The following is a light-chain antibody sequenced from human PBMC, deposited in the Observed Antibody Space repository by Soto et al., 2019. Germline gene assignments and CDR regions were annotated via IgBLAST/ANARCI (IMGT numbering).Light chain of an antibody. CDR1: QAIRSD. Sequence: IPMTQSPSSLSASVGDRVTITCRASQAIRSDLAWYQQKPGMAPKFLIFAASNLQRGVPARFSGSGSGTDFTLTISSLQPEDFATYYCLQLYNYPRTFGQRTKV. V-gene: IGKV1-6*01. J-gene: IGKJ1*01. CDR2: AAS. CDR3: LQLYNYPRT.